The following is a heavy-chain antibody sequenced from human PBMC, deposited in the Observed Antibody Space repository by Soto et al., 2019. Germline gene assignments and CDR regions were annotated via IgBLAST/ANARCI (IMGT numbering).Heavy chain of an antibody. CDR1: GYTFTGYY. V-gene: IGHV1-2*04. J-gene: IGHJ6*02. D-gene: IGHD1-26*01. Sequence: SVKVACNASGYTFTGYYMHWVRQAPGQGLEWMGWINPHSGGTNDAQKFQGWVTMTRDTSISTAYMELSRLRSDDTAVYYCAREGWELGIYYHYGMDVWAQGTTVTVSS. CDR2: INPHSGGT. CDR3: AREGWELGIYYHYGMDV.